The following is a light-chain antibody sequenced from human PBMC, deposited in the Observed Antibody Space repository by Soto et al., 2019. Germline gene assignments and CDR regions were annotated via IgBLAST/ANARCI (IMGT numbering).Light chain of an antibody. Sequence: QSALTQPASVSGSPGQSITISCTGTSSDVGGYNYVSWYQQHPGKAPKHMIYEVSNRPSGVSNRFSGSKSGNTASLTISGIQAEDEADYYCSSYTSSSTRVFGGATKLTVL. CDR1: SSDVGGYNY. CDR3: SSYTSSSTRV. CDR2: EVS. J-gene: IGLJ3*02. V-gene: IGLV2-14*01.